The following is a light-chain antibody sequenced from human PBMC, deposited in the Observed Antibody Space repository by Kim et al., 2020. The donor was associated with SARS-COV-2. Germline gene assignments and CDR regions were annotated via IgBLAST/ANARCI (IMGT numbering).Light chain of an antibody. CDR2: EVS. CDR3: SSYAGSNNFV. Sequence: GPSRTISWTGTSSDVGVYNFVSWYQQHPGKAPKLMIYEVSNRPSGVPDRFSGSKSGNTASLTVSGLQADDEADYYCSSYAGSNNFVFGTGTKVTVL. CDR1: SSDVGVYNF. V-gene: IGLV2-8*01. J-gene: IGLJ1*01.